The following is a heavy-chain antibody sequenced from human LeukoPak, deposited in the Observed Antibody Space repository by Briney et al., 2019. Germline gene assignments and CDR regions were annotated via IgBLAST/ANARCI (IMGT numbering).Heavy chain of an antibody. J-gene: IGHJ4*02. D-gene: IGHD3-9*01. CDR1: GFTFSSYA. CDR2: ISGSGGST. V-gene: IGHV3-23*01. Sequence: GGSLRLSCAASGFTFSSYAMSWVRQAPGKGLEWVSAISGSGGSTYCADSVKGRFTISRDNSKNTLYLQMNSLRAEDTAVYYCAKVYDILTGYYNYFDYWGQGTLVTVSS. CDR3: AKVYDILTGYYNYFDY.